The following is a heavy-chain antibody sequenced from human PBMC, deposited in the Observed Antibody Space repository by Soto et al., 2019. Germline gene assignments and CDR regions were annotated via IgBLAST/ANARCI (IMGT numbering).Heavy chain of an antibody. CDR1: GGSISTYY. V-gene: IGHV4-4*07. CDR3: ARGERDGFDI. J-gene: IGHJ3*02. Sequence: PSETLSLTCTVSGGSISTYYWNWIRQSAGKGLEWIGRVYISGSTNYHPSLKSRVAMSVDTSNNQFSLKVTSVTAADTAVYYCARGERDGFDIWGQGTMVTVSS. CDR2: VYISGST. D-gene: IGHD1-1*01.